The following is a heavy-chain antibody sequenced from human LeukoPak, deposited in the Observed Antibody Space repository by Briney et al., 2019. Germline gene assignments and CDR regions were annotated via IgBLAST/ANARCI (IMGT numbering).Heavy chain of an antibody. Sequence: SETLSLTCTVSGGSISSYYWSWIRQPPGKGLEWIGYIYYSGSTNYNPSLKSRVTISVDTSKNQFSLKLSSVTAADTAVYYCARDRHQWSQRLYYYYGMDVWGQGTTVTVSS. V-gene: IGHV4-59*01. J-gene: IGHJ6*02. CDR3: ARDRHQWSQRLYYYYGMDV. CDR2: IYYSGST. CDR1: GGSISSYY. D-gene: IGHD2-8*01.